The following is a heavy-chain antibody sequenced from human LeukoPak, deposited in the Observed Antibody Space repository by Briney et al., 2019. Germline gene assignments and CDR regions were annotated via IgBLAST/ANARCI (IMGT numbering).Heavy chain of an antibody. Sequence: ASVKVSCKASGFTFTRYGFNWVRQAPGQGREWMGWISAYNGDTKYAQKFQDRLTMTTDTSTTTAYMELRSLRSDDTAVYYCSRDPSNTSGWYAWADYWGQGTLVTVSS. CDR3: SRDPSNTSGWYAWADY. V-gene: IGHV1-18*01. CDR2: ISAYNGDT. J-gene: IGHJ4*02. D-gene: IGHD6-19*01. CDR1: GFTFTRYG.